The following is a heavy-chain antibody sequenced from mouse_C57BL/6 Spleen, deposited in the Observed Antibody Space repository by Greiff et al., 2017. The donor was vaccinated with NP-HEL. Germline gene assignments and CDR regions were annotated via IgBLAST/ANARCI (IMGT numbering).Heavy chain of an antibody. Sequence: VQLQQSGAELVKPGASVKLSCKASGYTFTEYTIHWVKQRSGQGLEWIGWFYPGSGSIKYNEKFKDKATLTADKSSSTVYMELSRLTSEDSAVYFGARHEGELGRDYYAMDYWGQGTSVTVSS. V-gene: IGHV1-62-2*01. D-gene: IGHD4-1*01. CDR1: GYTFTEYT. CDR2: FYPGSGSI. J-gene: IGHJ4*01. CDR3: ARHEGELGRDYYAMDY.